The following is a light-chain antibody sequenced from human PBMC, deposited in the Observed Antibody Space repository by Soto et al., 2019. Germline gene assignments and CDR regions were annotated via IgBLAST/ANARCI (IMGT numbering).Light chain of an antibody. CDR3: QQYGSSGT. V-gene: IGKV3-20*01. J-gene: IGKJ1*01. Sequence: ETVLTQSPGTLSLSPGERATLSCRASQSVSSNYLVWYQQKPGQAPRLLISGVSTRATGIPDRFSGSGSGTDFTLAISRLEPEDFAVYYCQQYGSSGTFGQGTKVDIK. CDR2: GVS. CDR1: QSVSSNY.